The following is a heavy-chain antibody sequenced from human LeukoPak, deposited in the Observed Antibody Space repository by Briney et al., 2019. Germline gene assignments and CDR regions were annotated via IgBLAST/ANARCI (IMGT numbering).Heavy chain of an antibody. Sequence: SETLSLTCTVSGGSFSSGNYYWGWLRQPPGKGLEWIGSISHSGSTYYNASLKSRVIISVDTSKNQFSLKLSSVTDAAPAVYYCGKDLGDYWSGFRSYFFDYWGQGTLVTVSS. J-gene: IGHJ4*01. D-gene: IGHD3-3*01. CDR3: GKDLGDYWSGFRSYFFDY. V-gene: IGHV4-39*07. CDR2: ISHSGST. CDR1: GGSFSSGNYY.